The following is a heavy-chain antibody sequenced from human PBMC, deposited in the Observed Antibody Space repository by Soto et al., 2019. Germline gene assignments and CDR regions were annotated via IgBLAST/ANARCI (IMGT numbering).Heavy chain of an antibody. D-gene: IGHD2-15*01. CDR2: INHSGST. CDR1: GGSFSGYY. Sequence: PSETLSLTCAVYGGSFSGYYWSWIRQPPGKGLEWIGEINHSGSTNYNPSLKSRVTISVDTSRNQFSLKLSSVTAADTAVYCCARGMRVVVAATSWWFDPWGQGTLVTVSS. V-gene: IGHV4-34*01. CDR3: ARGMRVVVAATSWWFDP. J-gene: IGHJ5*02.